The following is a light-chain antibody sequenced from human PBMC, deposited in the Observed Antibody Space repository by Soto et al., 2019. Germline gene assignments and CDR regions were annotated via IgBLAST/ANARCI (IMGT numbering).Light chain of an antibody. CDR1: QSVTPN. CDR2: ATS. V-gene: IGKV3-15*01. CDR3: QQYNVWPPYT. J-gene: IGKJ2*01. Sequence: EIVMTQSPATLSLSPGETATLSCRASQSVTPNLAWYQQKPGQAPRLLIYATSTRATGVPARFSGSGSGTEFTLTISSLQSEAFAVYYCQQYNVWPPYTFGQGTTVEIK.